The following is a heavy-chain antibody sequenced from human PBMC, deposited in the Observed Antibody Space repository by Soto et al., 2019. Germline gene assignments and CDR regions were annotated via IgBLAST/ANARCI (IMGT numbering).Heavy chain of an antibody. CDR1: GFTFSSYA. D-gene: IGHD3-10*01. J-gene: IGHJ4*02. CDR2: LSHDGKSE. Sequence: QVQLVESGGGVVQPGRSLRVSCAASGFTFSSYALHWVRQTPGKGLAWVAVLSHDGKSEYYADSVKGRFTISTDNSRNTLYLQMNSLRDEDTAVYYCARDGGPDYGDYWGQGTLVTVSS. V-gene: IGHV3-30*04. CDR3: ARDGGPDYGDY.